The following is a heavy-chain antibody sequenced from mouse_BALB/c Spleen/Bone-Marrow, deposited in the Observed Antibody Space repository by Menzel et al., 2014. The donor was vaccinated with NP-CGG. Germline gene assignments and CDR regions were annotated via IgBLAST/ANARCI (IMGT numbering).Heavy chain of an antibody. V-gene: IGHV1-69*02. CDR3: ARRNYYGSHYWYFDV. J-gene: IGHJ1*01. CDR2: IDPSDSDA. Sequence: QVHLQQSGAELVKPGASVKLSCKASGYTFTIYWMHWVKQRPGQGLEWIGEIDPSDSDANYNQKFKGKATLTVDKSSTTAYMQLSSLTSEDSAVYYCARRNYYGSHYWYFDVWGAGTTVTVSS. D-gene: IGHD1-1*01. CDR1: GYTFTIYW.